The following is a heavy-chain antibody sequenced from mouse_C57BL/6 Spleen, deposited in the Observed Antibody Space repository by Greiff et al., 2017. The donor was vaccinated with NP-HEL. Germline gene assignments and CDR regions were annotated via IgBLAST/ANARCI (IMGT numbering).Heavy chain of an antibody. Sequence: QVQLQQSGTELVKPGASVKLSCKASGYTFTSYWMHWVKQRPGQGLEWIGNINPSNGGTNYNEKFKSKATLTVDKSSSTAYMQLSSLTSEDSAVYYCARSSGGSADYFDYWGQGTTLTVSS. CDR2: INPSNGGT. CDR1: GYTFTSYW. D-gene: IGHD1-1*02. CDR3: ARSSGGSADYFDY. J-gene: IGHJ2*01. V-gene: IGHV1-53*01.